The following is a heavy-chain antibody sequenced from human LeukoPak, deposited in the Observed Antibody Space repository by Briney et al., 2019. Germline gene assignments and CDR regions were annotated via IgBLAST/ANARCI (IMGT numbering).Heavy chain of an antibody. CDR3: LVIVVDNTDVFDI. CDR2: MNPNSGNT. V-gene: IGHV1-8*03. CDR1: GYTFTSYD. D-gene: IGHD2-15*01. Sequence: ASVKVSCKASGYTFTSYDINWVRQATGQGLEWMGWMNPNSGNTGYAQKFQGRVTITRNTSISTAYMELSSLRSEDTAVYYCLVIVVDNTDVFDIWGQGTMVTVSS. J-gene: IGHJ3*02.